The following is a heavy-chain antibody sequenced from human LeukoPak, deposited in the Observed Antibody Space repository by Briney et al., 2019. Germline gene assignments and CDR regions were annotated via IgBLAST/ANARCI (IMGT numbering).Heavy chain of an antibody. V-gene: IGHV7-4-1*04. J-gene: IGHJ6*02. CDR3: ARSGSSGWLLYYYYYGMDV. Sequence: ASVKVSCKASGYTFTSYAMNWARQAPGQGLEWMGWINTNTGNPTYAQGFTGRFVFSLDTSVSMAYLQISSLKAEDTAVYYCARSGSSGWLLYYYYYGMDVRGQGTTVTVSS. D-gene: IGHD6-19*01. CDR1: GYTFTSYA. CDR2: INTNTGNP.